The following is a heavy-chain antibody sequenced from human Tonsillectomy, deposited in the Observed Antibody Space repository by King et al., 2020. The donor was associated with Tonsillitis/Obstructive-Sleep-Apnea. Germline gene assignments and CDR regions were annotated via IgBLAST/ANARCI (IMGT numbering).Heavy chain of an antibody. CDR3: ARGVVVVSAAFGSYMDV. CDR2: IIAGNGNT. D-gene: IGHD2-2*01. V-gene: IGHV1-3*01. Sequence: QLVQPGAEVKKPGASVKVSCKASGYTFTSYAMHWVRQAPGQRLEWMGWIIAGNGNTKYSQKFQGRVTITRDTSASTAYMELSSLRSEDTAVYYCARGVVVVSAAFGSYMDVWGKGTTVTVSS. CDR1: GYTFTSYA. J-gene: IGHJ6*03.